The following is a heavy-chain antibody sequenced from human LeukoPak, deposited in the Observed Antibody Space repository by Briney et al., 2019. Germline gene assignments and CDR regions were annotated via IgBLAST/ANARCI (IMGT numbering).Heavy chain of an antibody. CDR3: ARGHVVAPSFDY. CDR1: GYTFTDYY. D-gene: IGHD2-21*01. J-gene: IGHJ4*02. Sequence: ASVKVSCKASGYTFTDYYMYWVRQAPGQGLEWMGWINPHNGGTNYGPAFQGRVTMTRDTSISTAYMELNGLTSDDTAIYFCARGHVVAPSFDYWGQGALVTVSS. V-gene: IGHV1-2*02. CDR2: INPHNGGT.